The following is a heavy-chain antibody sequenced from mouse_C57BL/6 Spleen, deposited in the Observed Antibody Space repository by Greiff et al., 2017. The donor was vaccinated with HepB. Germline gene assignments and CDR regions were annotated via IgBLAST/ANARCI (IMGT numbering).Heavy chain of an antibody. CDR2: ISDGGSYT. CDR3: ARDGGYGSTPLDY. D-gene: IGHD1-1*01. CDR1: GFTFSSYA. V-gene: IGHV5-4*01. Sequence: EVKLVESGGGLVKPGGSLKLSCAASGFTFSSYAMSWVRQTPEKRLEWVATISDGGSYTYYPDNVKGRFTISRDNAKNNLYLQMSHLKSEDTAMYYCARDGGYGSTPLDYWGHGTTLTVSS. J-gene: IGHJ2*01.